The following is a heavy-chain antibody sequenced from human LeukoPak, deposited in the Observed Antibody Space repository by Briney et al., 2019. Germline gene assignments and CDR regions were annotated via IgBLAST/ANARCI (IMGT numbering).Heavy chain of an antibody. D-gene: IGHD3-3*02. CDR2: IWYDGSNK. J-gene: IGHJ4*02. CDR1: GFTFSSYG. CDR3: ARDSIIAPFDY. V-gene: IGHV3-33*01. Sequence: PGGSLRLSCAASGFTFSSYGMHWVRQAPGKGLEWVAVIWYDGSNKYYADPVKGRFTISRDNSKNTLYLQMNSLRAEDTAVYYCARDSIIAPFDYWGQGTLVTVSS.